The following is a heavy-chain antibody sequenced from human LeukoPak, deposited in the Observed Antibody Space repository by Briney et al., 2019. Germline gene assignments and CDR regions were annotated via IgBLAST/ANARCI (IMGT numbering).Heavy chain of an antibody. CDR3: ASRVGVTTYIDY. V-gene: IGHV4-39*01. CDR1: GGSISSNNYY. D-gene: IGHD1-26*01. Sequence: PSETLSLTCSVSGGSISSNNYYWDWIRQPPGKGLEWIGTIYHSGGTYYNPSLKSRVTISVDTSKNQFTLKLSSVTAADTAVYYCASRVGVTTYIDYWGQGTLVT. CDR2: IYHSGGT. J-gene: IGHJ4*02.